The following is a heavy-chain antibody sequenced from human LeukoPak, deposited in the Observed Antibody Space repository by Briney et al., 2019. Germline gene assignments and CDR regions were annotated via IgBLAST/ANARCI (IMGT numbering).Heavy chain of an antibody. CDR1: GFTFSSYW. CDR2: ISNNGGTT. V-gene: IGHV3-64*01. J-gene: IGHJ4*02. Sequence: GGSLRLSCAASGFTFSSYWMHWVRQAPGKGLEYVSSISNNGGTTFYANSVKGRFTISRDNSKNTLYLQMGSLRPEDMAVYYCARNMSVAGTNYFDYWGQGTLVTVSS. CDR3: ARNMSVAGTNYFDY. D-gene: IGHD6-19*01.